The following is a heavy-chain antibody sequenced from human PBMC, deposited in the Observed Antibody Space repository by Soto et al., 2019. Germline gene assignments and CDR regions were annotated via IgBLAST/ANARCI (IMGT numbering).Heavy chain of an antibody. V-gene: IGHV4-39*01. J-gene: IGHJ4*02. Sequence: QLQLQESGPGLVKPSETLSLTCTVSGGSVSSTINYWGWIRQPPGKGLEWIGSIYYSGNTYYNSSLXIRXTXFVDTSQNQFSLKLSSVTAADTAVYYCARWGENIDYWGQGTLVTVSS. CDR3: ARWGENIDY. CDR1: GGSVSSTINY. D-gene: IGHD1-26*01. CDR2: IYYSGNT.